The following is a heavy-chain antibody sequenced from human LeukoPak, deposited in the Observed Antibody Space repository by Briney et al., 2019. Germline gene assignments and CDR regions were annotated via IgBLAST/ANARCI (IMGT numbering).Heavy chain of an antibody. CDR2: IKQDGSEK. CDR1: GFTFSSYW. D-gene: IGHD3-10*01. J-gene: IGHJ4*02. Sequence: GGSLRLSCAASGFTFSSYWMSWVRQAPGKGLEWVANIKQDGSEKYYVDSVKGRFTIFRDNAKNSLYLQMNSLRAEDTAVYYCARDNLLWSTRTLDYWGQGTLVTVSS. V-gene: IGHV3-7*01. CDR3: ARDNLLWSTRTLDY.